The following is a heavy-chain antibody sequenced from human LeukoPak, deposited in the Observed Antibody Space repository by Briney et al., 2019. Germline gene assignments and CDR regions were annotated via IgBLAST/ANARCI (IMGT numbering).Heavy chain of an antibody. D-gene: IGHD6-19*01. CDR3: ARMEQWLPRDAFDI. V-gene: IGHV4-34*01. J-gene: IGHJ3*02. CDR2: INHSGST. Sequence: SETLSLTCAVYGGSFSGYYWSWIRQPPGKGLEWIGEINHSGSTNYNPSLKSRVTISVDTSKNQFSLKLSSVTAAGTAVYYCARMEQWLPRDAFDIWGQGTMVTVSS. CDR1: GGSFSGYY.